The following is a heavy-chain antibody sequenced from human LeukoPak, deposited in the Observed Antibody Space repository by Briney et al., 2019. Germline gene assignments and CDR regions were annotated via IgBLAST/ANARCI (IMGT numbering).Heavy chain of an antibody. Sequence: GRSLRLSCPAYGFTFNSYAMSCVRQPPGKGLEWVSTINVSGDKTNYADSVTGRFTLSRDHSKQTMYMQVSSLTAEDTAVYYCARESRESKLANYFYDSSGFSNIDYWGQGTLVTVSS. CDR2: INVSGDKT. D-gene: IGHD3-22*01. CDR1: GFTFNSYA. J-gene: IGHJ4*02. CDR3: ARESRESKLANYFYDSSGFSNIDY. V-gene: IGHV3-23*01.